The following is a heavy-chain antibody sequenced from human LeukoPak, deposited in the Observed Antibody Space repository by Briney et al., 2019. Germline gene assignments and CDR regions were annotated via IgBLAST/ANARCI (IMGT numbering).Heavy chain of an antibody. CDR3: ARDRDCSGGTCYVPDYLQH. CDR2: MSTSGSTI. CDR1: GFTFSSYE. D-gene: IGHD2-15*01. J-gene: IGHJ1*01. Sequence: PGGSLRLSCAASGFTFSSYEMSWVRQAPGKGLEWVSYMSTSGSTIYYADSVKGRFTISRDNAKNSLYLQMNSLRAEDTAVYYCARDRDCSGGTCYVPDYLQHWGQGTLVTVSS. V-gene: IGHV3-48*03.